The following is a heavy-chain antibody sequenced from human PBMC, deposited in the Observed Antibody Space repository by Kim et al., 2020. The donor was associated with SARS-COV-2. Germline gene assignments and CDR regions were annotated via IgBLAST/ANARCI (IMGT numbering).Heavy chain of an antibody. D-gene: IGHD3-10*01. CDR2: IDPSDSYT. V-gene: IGHV5-10-1*01. Sequence: GESLQISCKGSGYSFTSYWISWVRQMPGKGLEWMGRIDPSDSYTNYSPSFQGHVTISADKSISTAYLQWSSLKASDTAMYYCARRDGSGSYHYWYFDLWGRGTLVTVSS. CDR1: GYSFTSYW. CDR3: ARRDGSGSYHYWYFDL. J-gene: IGHJ2*01.